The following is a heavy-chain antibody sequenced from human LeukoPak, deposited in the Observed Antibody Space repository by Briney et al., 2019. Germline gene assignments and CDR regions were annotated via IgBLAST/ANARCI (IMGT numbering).Heavy chain of an antibody. J-gene: IGHJ4*02. CDR1: GFTFSNYA. CDR2: ISYDGSNK. V-gene: IGHV3-30-3*01. CDR3: ARDKAGFDY. Sequence: GGSLRLSCATSGFTFSNYAMHWVRQAPGKGLEWVALISYDGSNKYSADSVKGRFTISRDNSKNTLYLQMNSLRAEDTAVYYCARDKAGFDYWGQGTLVTVSS. D-gene: IGHD6-13*01.